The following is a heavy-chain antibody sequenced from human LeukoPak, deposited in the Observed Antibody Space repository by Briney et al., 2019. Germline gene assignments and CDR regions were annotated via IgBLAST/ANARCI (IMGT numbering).Heavy chain of an antibody. J-gene: IGHJ4*02. CDR3: AREWSAAPFYYFDY. Sequence: SQTLSLTCTVSGGSISSGHFYWSWIRQPAGEGLEWIGRIYTSGSPNYNPSLKSRVTISVDTSKIQFSLRLSSVTAADTAVYYCAREWSAAPFYYFDYWGQGTLVTVSS. D-gene: IGHD3-3*02. CDR1: GGSISSGHFY. V-gene: IGHV4-61*02. CDR2: IYTSGSP.